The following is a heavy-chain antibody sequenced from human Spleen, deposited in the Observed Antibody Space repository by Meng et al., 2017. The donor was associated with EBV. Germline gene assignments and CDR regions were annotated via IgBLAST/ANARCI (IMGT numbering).Heavy chain of an antibody. CDR2: INPSGGST. CDR3: ARDMHLAAAGAVGY. V-gene: IGHV1-46*01. CDR1: GYTFPTHY. D-gene: IGHD6-13*01. Sequence: QVKMVQSGAEVKKPGASVKLSWKAFGYTFPTHYIHWVRQAPGQGLEWMGVINPSGGSTSYSQKFQGRIRMTEDTSTTTVSMELSSLGFEDTAFYYCARDMHLAAAGAVGYWGQGTLVTVSS. J-gene: IGHJ4*02.